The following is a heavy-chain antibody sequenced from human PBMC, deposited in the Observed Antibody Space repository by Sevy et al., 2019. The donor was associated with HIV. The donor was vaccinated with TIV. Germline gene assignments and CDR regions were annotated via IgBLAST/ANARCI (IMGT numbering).Heavy chain of an antibody. CDR3: ARRNDLAI. D-gene: IGHD2-21*02. J-gene: IGHJ3*02. V-gene: IGHV4-59*08. CDR1: GGSINSDH. CDR2: VYYIGGT. Sequence: SETLSLTCTVSGGSINSDHWNWIRQPPGKGLEWIGYVYYIGGTNYNPSLKNRVTISVDRTKNQFSLKLTSVTAADTAVYYCARRNDLAIWGQGTMVTVSS.